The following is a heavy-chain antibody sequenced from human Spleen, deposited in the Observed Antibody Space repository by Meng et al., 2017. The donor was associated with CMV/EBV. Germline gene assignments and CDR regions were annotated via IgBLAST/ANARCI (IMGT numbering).Heavy chain of an antibody. J-gene: IGHJ4*02. V-gene: IGHV3-21*01. D-gene: IGHD3-22*01. CDR1: GFTFSNYD. CDR3: ASPSPGDYYDSRGYLY. CDR2: ISSSNSYT. Sequence: GFTFSNYDVTWVRQAPGKGLEWVSSISSSNSYTYYADSVKGRFTISRDNTENSLYLQMDSLRAEDTAVYYCASPSPGDYYDSRGYLYWGQGTLVTVSS.